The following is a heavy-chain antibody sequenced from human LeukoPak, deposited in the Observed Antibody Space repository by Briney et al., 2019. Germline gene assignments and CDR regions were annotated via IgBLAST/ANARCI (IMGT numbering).Heavy chain of an antibody. D-gene: IGHD3-22*01. J-gene: IGHJ4*02. V-gene: IGHV3-11*01. Sequence: PGRSLRLSRAASGFTFSDYYMSWIRQAPGKGLEWVSYICDSGRTIYYADSVKGRFTISRDNAKNSVYLQMNNLRAEDTAVYYCARDRLGDYDHSGYYDKWGQGTLVTVSS. CDR1: GFTFSDYY. CDR2: ICDSGRTI. CDR3: ARDRLGDYDHSGYYDK.